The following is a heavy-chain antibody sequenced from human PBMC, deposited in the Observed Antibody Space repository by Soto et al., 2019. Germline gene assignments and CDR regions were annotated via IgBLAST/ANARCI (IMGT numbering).Heavy chain of an antibody. CDR3: ATGVFWSGRESGG. J-gene: IGHJ4*02. V-gene: IGHV1-8*01. CDR1: GYTFTSYD. D-gene: IGHD3-3*01. Sequence: GASVKVSCKATGYTFTSYDINWVRQATGQGLEWMGWMNPNSGNTGYAQKFQGRVTMTRNTSISTAYMELSSLRSEDTAVYYCATGVFWSGRESGGWGQGTLVTVSS. CDR2: MNPNSGNT.